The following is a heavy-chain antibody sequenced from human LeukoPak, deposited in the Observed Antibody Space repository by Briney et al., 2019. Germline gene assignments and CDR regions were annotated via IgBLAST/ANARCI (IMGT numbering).Heavy chain of an antibody. V-gene: IGHV4-30-4*01. CDR1: GGSTSSGVYY. J-gene: IGHJ4*02. Sequence: PSETLSLTCTVSGGSTSSGVYYWSWIRQPPGEGLEWIGYIYYSGSTYYHPSLKSRVTISLDTSKNQFSLKLSSVTAADTAVYYCARVTTVTTSFHFDYWGQGTLVTVSS. D-gene: IGHD4-17*01. CDR2: IYYSGST. CDR3: ARVTTVTTSFHFDY.